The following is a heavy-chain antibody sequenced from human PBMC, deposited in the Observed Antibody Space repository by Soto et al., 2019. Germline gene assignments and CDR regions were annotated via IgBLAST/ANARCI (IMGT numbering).Heavy chain of an antibody. D-gene: IGHD6-6*01. V-gene: IGHV4-61*01. CDR2: IYNSGGT. Sequence: QVQLQESGPGLLKPSETLSLTCTVSGGSVSSGSYSWSWIRQPPGKGLEWIGYIYNSGGTNYNPSLKSRVTISVDTSKNQFSLKLSSVTAADTAVYYCARVGVRLGRIAARPQADPYYYAMDVWGQGTKVTVSS. CDR1: GGSVSSGSYS. J-gene: IGHJ6*02. CDR3: ARVGVRLGRIAARPQADPYYYAMDV.